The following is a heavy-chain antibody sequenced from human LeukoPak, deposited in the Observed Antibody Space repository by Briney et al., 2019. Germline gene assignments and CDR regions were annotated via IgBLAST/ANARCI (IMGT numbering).Heavy chain of an antibody. CDR2: ISAYNGNT. J-gene: IGHJ4*02. Sequence: GLVKVSCKASGYTFTSYGISWVRQAPGQGLEWMGWISAYNGNTNYAQKLQGRVTMTTDTATSTAYMELRSLRSDDTAVYYCARAGVLRDFDYWGQGTLVTVSS. CDR1: GYTFTSYG. D-gene: IGHD3-3*01. CDR3: ARAGVLRDFDY. V-gene: IGHV1-18*01.